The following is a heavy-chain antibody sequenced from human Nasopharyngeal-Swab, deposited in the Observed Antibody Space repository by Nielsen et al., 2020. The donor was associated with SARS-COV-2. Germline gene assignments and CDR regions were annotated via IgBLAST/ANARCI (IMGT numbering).Heavy chain of an antibody. Sequence: SETLSLTCAVFGGSFSGSYWSWIRQPPGRGLEWIGEINHSGSTMYIPSLKSRVTISVDTSKNQFSLNLTSVTAADTAMYYCARGPALVIRKTLSSGFDIWSQGTMVTVSS. CDR3: ARGPALVIRKTLSSGFDI. J-gene: IGHJ3*02. CDR1: GGSFSGSY. V-gene: IGHV4-34*01. CDR2: INHSGST. D-gene: IGHD3-10*01.